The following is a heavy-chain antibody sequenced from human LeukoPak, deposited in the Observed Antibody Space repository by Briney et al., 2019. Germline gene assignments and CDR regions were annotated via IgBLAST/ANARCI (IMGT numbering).Heavy chain of an antibody. CDR2: ISSSSSYI. J-gene: IGHJ4*02. Sequence: GGSLRLSCTASGFTFSNYNINWVRQAPGKGLEWVSSISSSSSYIYYADSVRGRFTISRDNAKNSLYLQMNSLRAEDTALYYCADVLDWAYWGQGTLVTVSS. D-gene: IGHD3/OR15-3a*01. CDR3: ADVLDWAY. CDR1: GFTFSNYN. V-gene: IGHV3-21*01.